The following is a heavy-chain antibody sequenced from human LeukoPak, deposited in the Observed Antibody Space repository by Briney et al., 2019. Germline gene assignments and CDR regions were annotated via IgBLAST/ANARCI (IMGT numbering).Heavy chain of an antibody. V-gene: IGHV1-8*01. D-gene: IGHD5-18*01. CDR1: GYTFTSYD. CDR2: MNPNSGNT. CDR3: ARASRGYSYGEPFFDY. J-gene: IGHJ4*02. Sequence: ASVKVSCKASGYTFTSYDINWVRQATGQGLEWMGWMNPNSGNTGYAQKFQGRVTMTRNTSISTAYMELSSLRSEDTAVYYCARASRGYSYGEPFFDYWGQGTLVTVSS.